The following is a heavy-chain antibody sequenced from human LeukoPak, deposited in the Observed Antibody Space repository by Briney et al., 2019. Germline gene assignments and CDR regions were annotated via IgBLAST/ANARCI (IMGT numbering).Heavy chain of an antibody. CDR1: GFTFSSYG. Sequence: GGSLRLSCAASGFTFSSYGMHWVRQAPGKGLEWVAVISYDGSNKYYADSVKGRFTISRDNSKNTLYLQMNSLRAEDTAVYYCAKAHCSSTSCHASYYYYGMDVWGQGTTVTVSS. V-gene: IGHV3-30*18. CDR2: ISYDGSNK. CDR3: AKAHCSSTSCHASYYYYGMDV. D-gene: IGHD2-2*01. J-gene: IGHJ6*02.